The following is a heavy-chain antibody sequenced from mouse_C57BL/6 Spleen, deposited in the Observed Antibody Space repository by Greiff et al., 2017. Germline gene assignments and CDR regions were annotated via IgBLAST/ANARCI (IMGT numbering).Heavy chain of an antibody. CDR1: GYTFTDYY. D-gene: IGHD6-2*01. CDR2: INPYNGGT. CDR3: ARDPPCDGLYYCAMDY. Sequence: EVKLLESGPVLVKPGASVKMSCKASGYTFTDYYMTWVKQSHGKSLEWIGVINPYNGGTSYNQKFKGKATLTVDKSSSTAYMELNSLTSEDSAVYYCARDPPCDGLYYCAMDYWGQGTSVTVSS. V-gene: IGHV1-19*01. J-gene: IGHJ4*01.